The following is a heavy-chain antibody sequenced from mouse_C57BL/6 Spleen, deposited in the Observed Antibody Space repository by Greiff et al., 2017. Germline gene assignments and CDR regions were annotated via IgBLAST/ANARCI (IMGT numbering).Heavy chain of an antibody. J-gene: IGHJ4*01. CDR3: AVYYSNEYYAMDY. CDR2: INPNNGGT. CDR1: GYTFTDYY. Sequence: EVQLQQSGPELVKPGASVKISCKASGYTFTDYYMNWVKQSHGKSLEWIGDINPNNGGTSYNQKFKGKATLTVDKSSSTAYMELRSLTSEDSAVYYCAVYYSNEYYAMDYWGQGTSVTVSS. V-gene: IGHV1-26*01. D-gene: IGHD2-5*01.